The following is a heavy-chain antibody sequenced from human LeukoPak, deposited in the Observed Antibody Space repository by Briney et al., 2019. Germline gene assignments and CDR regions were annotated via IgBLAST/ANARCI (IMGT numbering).Heavy chain of an antibody. V-gene: IGHV3-53*01. D-gene: IGHD6-13*01. CDR3: ARSSSHTGGFDY. CDR2: IYSGGST. CDR1: GFTFSSYG. Sequence: GGSLRLSCAASGFTFSSYGMSWVRQAPGKGLEWVSVIYSGGSTYYADSVKGRFTISRDNSKNTLYLQMNSLRAEDTAVYYCARSSSHTGGFDYWGQGTLVTVSS. J-gene: IGHJ4*02.